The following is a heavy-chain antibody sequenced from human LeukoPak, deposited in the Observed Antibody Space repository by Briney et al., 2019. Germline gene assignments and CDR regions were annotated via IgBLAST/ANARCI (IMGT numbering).Heavy chain of an antibody. Sequence: GGSLRLSCAASGFTFSSYWMSWVRQAPGKGLEWVSSISSSSSYIYYADSMKGRFTISRDNAKNSLYLQMNSLRAEDTAVYYCARADWDTAMIDYWGQGTLVTVSS. CDR2: ISSSSSYI. V-gene: IGHV3-21*01. CDR1: GFTFSSYW. D-gene: IGHD5-18*01. CDR3: ARADWDTAMIDY. J-gene: IGHJ4*02.